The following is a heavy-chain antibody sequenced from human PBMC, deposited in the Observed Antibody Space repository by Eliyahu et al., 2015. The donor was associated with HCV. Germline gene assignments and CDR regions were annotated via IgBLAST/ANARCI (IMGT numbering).Heavy chain of an antibody. V-gene: IGHV4-59*01. J-gene: IGHJ5*02. CDR3: ASGGGGIAVAGTGGWFDP. CDR1: GGSITTYY. D-gene: IGHD6-19*01. CDR2: IHYSGST. Sequence: QVQLQESGPGLVKPSETLSLTCTVSGGSITTYYWXWIRQPPGKGLEXIGYIHYSGSTNHHPSLKSRVAISVDTSKNQFSLSLTSVTAADTAVYYCASGGGGIAVAGTGGWFDPWGQGTLVTVSS.